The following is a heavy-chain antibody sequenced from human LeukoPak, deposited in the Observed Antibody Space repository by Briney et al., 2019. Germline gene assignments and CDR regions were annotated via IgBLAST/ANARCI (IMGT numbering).Heavy chain of an antibody. CDR2: ISTSSSFK. J-gene: IGHJ4*02. CDR3: AKDQIGWAPGYVSGPLDQ. D-gene: IGHD6-19*01. V-gene: IGHV3-11*06. CDR1: GFTFSDYY. Sequence: GGSLRLSCAASGFTFSDYYMSWIRQAPGKGLEWVSYISTSSSFKNYADSVKGRFTISRDNSKNTVYLQMTSLRTEDTAVYYCAKDQIGWAPGYVSGPLDQWGRGTLVTVSS.